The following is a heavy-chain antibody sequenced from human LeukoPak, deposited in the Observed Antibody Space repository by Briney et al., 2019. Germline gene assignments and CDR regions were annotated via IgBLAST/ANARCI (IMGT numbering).Heavy chain of an antibody. CDR2: IFGGDSET. J-gene: IGHJ4*02. D-gene: IGHD1-26*01. CDR3: ARLDSASYSY. V-gene: IGHV5-51*01. CDR1: GFSFSSYW. Sequence: GESLKISCTGSGFSFSSYWIAWVRQMPGKGLEWMGIIFGGDSETRYSPSFQGQVTMAVDKSISAAFLQWSSLKASDTAMYYCARLDSASYSYWGQGTLVTVSS.